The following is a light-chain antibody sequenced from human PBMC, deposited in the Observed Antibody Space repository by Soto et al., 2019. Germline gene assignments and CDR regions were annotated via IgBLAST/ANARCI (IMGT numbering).Light chain of an antibody. CDR2: GAS. CDR1: QTIKRSS. J-gene: IGKJ5*01. V-gene: IGKV3-15*01. Sequence: EILMTKSPATLSVSPGEGATLSCGASQTIKRSSLACYQQKPGHPPRLLIFGASTRVAGIPARFSGSASGTDFRLTISSLPSEDFAVYYCQQYMNWPTFGQGTRLE. CDR3: QQYMNWPT.